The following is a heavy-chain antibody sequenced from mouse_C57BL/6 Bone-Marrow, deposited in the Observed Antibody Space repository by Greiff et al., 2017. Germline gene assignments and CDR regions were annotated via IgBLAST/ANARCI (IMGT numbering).Heavy chain of an antibody. CDR2: ISGGGGNT. CDR1: GFTFSSYT. D-gene: IGHD1-1*01. J-gene: IGHJ1*03. V-gene: IGHV5-9*01. Sequence: EVTVEESGGGLVKPGGSLKLSCAASGFTFSSYTMSWVRPTPEKRLQWVAAISGGGGNTYYPDSVKGRFTISRDNDKNILYLQMSSLRSEDTALYYCSRQVTTVLATKYFDVWGTGTTVTVSS. CDR3: SRQVTTVLATKYFDV.